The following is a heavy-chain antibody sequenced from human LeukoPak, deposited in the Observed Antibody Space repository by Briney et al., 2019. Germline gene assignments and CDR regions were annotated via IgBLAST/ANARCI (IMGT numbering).Heavy chain of an antibody. V-gene: IGHV3-53*01. Sequence: GGSLRLSCAASGFTVSSNYMRWVRQAPGKGLEWVSVIYSGGSTYYADSVKGRFTISRDNSKNTLYLQMNSLRAEDTAVYYCARDKAAAGTLYYYYYMDVWGKGTTVTVSS. D-gene: IGHD6-13*01. CDR3: ARDKAAAGTLYYYYYMDV. CDR2: IYSGGST. J-gene: IGHJ6*03. CDR1: GFTVSSNY.